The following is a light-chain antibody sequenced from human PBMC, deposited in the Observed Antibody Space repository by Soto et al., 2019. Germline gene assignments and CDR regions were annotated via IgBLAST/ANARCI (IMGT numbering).Light chain of an antibody. CDR2: DVS. J-gene: IGLJ1*01. CDR3: SSFRRSNTPGV. CDR1: SSDIGDYNY. V-gene: IGLV2-14*01. Sequence: QSALTQPASVPGTPGQSITISCTGTSSDIGDYNYVSWYQQHPGKAPTLMIYDVSNRPSGVSNRFSGSKSGNTASLTISVLQAEDEADYFCSSFRRSNTPGVFGTGTKVTVL.